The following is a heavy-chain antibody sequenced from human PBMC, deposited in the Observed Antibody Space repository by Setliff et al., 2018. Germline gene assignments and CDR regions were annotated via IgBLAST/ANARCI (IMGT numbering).Heavy chain of an antibody. CDR3: ARDGLGAFSLRSMDV. Sequence: SETLSLTCTVSGGSISSYYWSWIRQPPGKGLEWIGYIYASGSTNYNPSLKSRVTLSVDTSNNQFSLKVSSVTAADTAVYYCARDGLGAFSLRSMDVWGKGTTVTVSS. V-gene: IGHV4-4*08. CDR2: IYASGST. J-gene: IGHJ6*04. CDR1: GGSISSYY. D-gene: IGHD3-3*02.